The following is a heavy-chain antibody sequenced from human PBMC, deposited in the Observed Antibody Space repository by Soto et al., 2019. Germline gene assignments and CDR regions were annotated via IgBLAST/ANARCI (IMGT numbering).Heavy chain of an antibody. CDR1: GFTFSNYW. CDR3: ARGIFGSGTANDN. D-gene: IGHD3-10*01. V-gene: IGHV3-74*03. J-gene: IGHJ4*02. CDR2: IIGDGLYT. Sequence: EVQLVESGGGLVQPGGSLILSCAASGFTFSNYWMVWVRQAPRKGLVWVSRIIGDGLYTTYADSVKGRFTISRDNAKNTVYLEMHSLRVEDTAVYYCARGIFGSGTANDNWRQGTLVTVSS.